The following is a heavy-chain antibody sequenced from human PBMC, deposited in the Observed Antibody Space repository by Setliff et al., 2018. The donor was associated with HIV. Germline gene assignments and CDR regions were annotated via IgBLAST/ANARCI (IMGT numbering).Heavy chain of an antibody. V-gene: IGHV4-4*07. Sequence: KSSETLSLTCTVSGDSISSYYWSWSRQPAGKGLEWIGRIYTRGSTNCNPSLKSRVTMSVDTSKIQFSLKLISVTAADTAVFYCARDRTGGTFGIWGQGTMVTASS. J-gene: IGHJ3*02. CDR2: IYTRGST. CDR1: GDSISSYY. CDR3: ARDRTGGTFGI. D-gene: IGHD3-16*01.